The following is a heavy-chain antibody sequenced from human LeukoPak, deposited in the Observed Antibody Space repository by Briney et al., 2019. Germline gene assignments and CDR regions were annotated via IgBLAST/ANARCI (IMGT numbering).Heavy chain of an antibody. CDR3: AKDLGAAAAYDAFDI. Sequence: GGSLRLSCAASGFTFSSYGMHWVRQAPGKGLEWVAVISYDGSNKYYADSVKGRFTISRDNSKNTLYLQMNSLRAEDTAVYYCAKDLGAAAAYDAFDIWGQGTMVTVSS. V-gene: IGHV3-30*18. D-gene: IGHD6-13*01. J-gene: IGHJ3*02. CDR1: GFTFSSYG. CDR2: ISYDGSNK.